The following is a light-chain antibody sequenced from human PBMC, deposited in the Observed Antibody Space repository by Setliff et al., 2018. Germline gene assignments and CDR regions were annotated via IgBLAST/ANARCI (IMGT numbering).Light chain of an antibody. J-gene: IGLJ1*01. CDR1: SSDIGDSNY. V-gene: IGLV2-14*01. Sequence: QSVLAQPASVSGSPGQSITISCTGASSDIGDSNYVYWYQQHPGKAPKLIISDVSDRPSGVSHRFSGSKSGNTASLTISGLLAEDETDYYRSSYTTSSTCVFGTGTKVTVL. CDR3: SSYTTSSTCV. CDR2: DVS.